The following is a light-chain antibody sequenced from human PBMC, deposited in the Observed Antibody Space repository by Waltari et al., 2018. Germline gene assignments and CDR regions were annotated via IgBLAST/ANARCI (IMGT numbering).Light chain of an antibody. Sequence: EIVLTQSPGTLSLSPGERATLSCRAGQRVRSGYLAWYQQKHGQDPRLLIYGASSRATGIPDRFSGSGSGTDFTLTINRLEPEDSGVYYCQQYGSSPPLTFGGGTKVEI. CDR1: QRVRSGY. V-gene: IGKV3-20*01. CDR3: QQYGSSPPLT. CDR2: GAS. J-gene: IGKJ4*01.